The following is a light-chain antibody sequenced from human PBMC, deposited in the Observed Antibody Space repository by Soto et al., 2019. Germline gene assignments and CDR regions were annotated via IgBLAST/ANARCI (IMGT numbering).Light chain of an antibody. CDR2: GAS. CDR1: QSVSSSS. V-gene: IGKV3-20*01. Sequence: EIVLTQSPGTLSLSPGERATLSCRASQSVSSSSLAWYQQKPGQAPRLLIYGASSRATGIPDRFSGSGSGTEFTLTISRLEPEDFAVYYCQQYGRSSGTFGQGTKVEIK. CDR3: QQYGRSSGT. J-gene: IGKJ1*01.